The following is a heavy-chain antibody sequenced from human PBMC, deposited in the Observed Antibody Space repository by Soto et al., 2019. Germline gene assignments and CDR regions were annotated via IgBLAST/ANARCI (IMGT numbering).Heavy chain of an antibody. CDR1: GGSISSGGYY. D-gene: IGHD6-13*01. Sequence: QVQLQESGPGLVKPSQTLSLTCTVSGGSISSGGYYWSWIRQHPGKGLEWIGYIYYSGSTYYNPSLKSRVTIAVDTSKNQFSLKLSSVTAADTAVYYCARVKEAAAGTSKYYYYYYMDVWGKGPTVTASS. CDR3: ARVKEAAAGTSKYYYYYYMDV. J-gene: IGHJ6*03. CDR2: IYYSGST. V-gene: IGHV4-31*03.